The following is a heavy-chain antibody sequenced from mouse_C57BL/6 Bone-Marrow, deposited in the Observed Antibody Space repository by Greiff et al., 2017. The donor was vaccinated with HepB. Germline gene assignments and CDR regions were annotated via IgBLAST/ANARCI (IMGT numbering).Heavy chain of an antibody. CDR2: IDPSDSYT. J-gene: IGHJ2*03. CDR3: ARLDWVYFDY. D-gene: IGHD4-1*01. Sequence: QVQLKQPGAELVMPGASVKLSCTASGFTFTSYWMHWVKQRPGQGLEWIGKIDPSDSYTNYNQKFQGKSTFTADKSSITAYMQLSSLTSEDSAVYYCARLDWVYFDYWGRGTSITVTS. CDR1: GFTFTSYW. V-gene: IGHV1-69*01.